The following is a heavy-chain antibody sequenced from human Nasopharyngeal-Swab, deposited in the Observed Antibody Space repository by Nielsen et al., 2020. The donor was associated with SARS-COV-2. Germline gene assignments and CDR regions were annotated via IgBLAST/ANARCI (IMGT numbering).Heavy chain of an antibody. V-gene: IGHV1-3*01. Sequence: ASVKVSSKASGYTFTSYAMHWVRQAPGQRLEWMGWINAGNGNTKYSQKFQGRVTITRDTSASTAYMELSSLRSEDTAVYYCARVGIMSGNLWGWFDPWGQGTLVTVSS. D-gene: IGHD1-26*01. CDR1: GYTFTSYA. CDR2: INAGNGNT. CDR3: ARVGIMSGNLWGWFDP. J-gene: IGHJ5*02.